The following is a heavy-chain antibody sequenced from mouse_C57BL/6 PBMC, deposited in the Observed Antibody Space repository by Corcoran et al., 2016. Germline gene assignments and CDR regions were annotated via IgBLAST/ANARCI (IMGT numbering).Heavy chain of an antibody. CDR1: GYTFTTYG. J-gene: IGHJ3*01. CDR2: INTYSGVP. V-gene: IGHV9-3*01. Sequence: QIQLVQSGPELKKPGETVKISCKASGYTFTTYGMSWVKQAPGKGLKWMGWINTYSGVPTYADDFKGRFAFSLETSANTAYLQINNLKNEDTATYFCARETAYWGQGTLVTVSA. CDR3: ARETAY.